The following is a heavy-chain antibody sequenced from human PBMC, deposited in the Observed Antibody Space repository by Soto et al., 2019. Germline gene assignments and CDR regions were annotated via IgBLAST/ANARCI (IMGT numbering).Heavy chain of an antibody. V-gene: IGHV1-18*04. CDR1: GYTFTSYG. J-gene: IGHJ6*02. D-gene: IGHD4-4*01. CDR2: ISAYNGNT. CDR3: AKTVTTNYYYYGMDV. Sequence: GASVKVSFKASGYTFTSYGISWVRQAPGQGLEWMGWISAYNGNTNYAQKLQGRVTMTTDTSTSTAYMELRSLRSDDTAVYYCAKTVTTNYYYYGMDVWGQGTTVTVS.